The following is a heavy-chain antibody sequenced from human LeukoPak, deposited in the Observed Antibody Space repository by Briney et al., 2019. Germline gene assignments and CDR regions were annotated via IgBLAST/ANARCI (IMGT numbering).Heavy chain of an antibody. CDR2: IGHSGADT. D-gene: IGHD1-26*01. V-gene: IGHV3-23*01. Sequence: GGSLRLSCAASGFTFSSYAMSWVRQAPGKGLEWVSTIGHSGADTYYSDSVKGRFTISRDNSKDTLYLQMNSLRAEDTAVYYCAKGLLSNSQRGYFDCWGQGALVSVSS. CDR3: AKGLLSNSQRGYFDC. CDR1: GFTFSSYA. J-gene: IGHJ4*02.